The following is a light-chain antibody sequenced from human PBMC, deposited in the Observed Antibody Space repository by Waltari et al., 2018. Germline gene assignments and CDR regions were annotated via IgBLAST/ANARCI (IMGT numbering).Light chain of an antibody. Sequence: DIQMTQSPSPLSACVGSRVTITCRASQSISTWLAWYQQKPGKAPKLLIYMASSLESGVSSRFSGSGSGTEFTLSISSLQPADSATYYCQHYNGYPVTFGGGTKVEIK. CDR1: QSISTW. CDR2: MAS. J-gene: IGKJ4*01. V-gene: IGKV1-5*03. CDR3: QHYNGYPVT.